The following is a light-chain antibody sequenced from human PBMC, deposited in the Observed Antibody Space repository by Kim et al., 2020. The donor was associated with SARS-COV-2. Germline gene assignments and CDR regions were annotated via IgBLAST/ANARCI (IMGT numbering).Light chain of an antibody. CDR2: KAS. CDR1: ETISGW. V-gene: IGKV1-5*03. Sequence: DIQMTQSPSTLSASVGDRVTITCRASETISGWLAWYQQKPGNAPKVLIFKASSLEGGVPARFSGSGSGTEFTLTISSLQPENSATNYCQQYKSYPITFGQGTRMEIK. CDR3: QQYKSYPIT. J-gene: IGKJ5*01.